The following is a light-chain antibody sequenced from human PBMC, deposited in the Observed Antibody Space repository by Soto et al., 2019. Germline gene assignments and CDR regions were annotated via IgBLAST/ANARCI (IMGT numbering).Light chain of an antibody. CDR3: QEYNNWPRT. Sequence: EIVMTQSPVTLSVSPGERATLSCRASRSVSSNLAWYQQKPGQAPRLLIYDASTRATGIPARFSGSGSGTEFTLTISSLQSGDFALYYCQEYNNWPRTFGPGTKVEIK. J-gene: IGKJ1*01. V-gene: IGKV3-15*01. CDR2: DAS. CDR1: RSVSSN.